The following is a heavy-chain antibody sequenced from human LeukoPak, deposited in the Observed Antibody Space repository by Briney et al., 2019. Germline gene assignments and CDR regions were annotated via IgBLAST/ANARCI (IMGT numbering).Heavy chain of an antibody. J-gene: IGHJ3*02. Sequence: GGSLRLSCAASGFTFSSYSMNWVRQAPGEGLEWVSSFSSRSSYIYYADSVKGRFTISRDNAKKSLYLQMNSLRAEDTAVYYCAREAHVYSSSPDAFDIWGQGTMVTVSS. D-gene: IGHD6-6*01. CDR1: GFTFSSYS. CDR2: FSSRSSYI. CDR3: AREAHVYSSSPDAFDI. V-gene: IGHV3-21*01.